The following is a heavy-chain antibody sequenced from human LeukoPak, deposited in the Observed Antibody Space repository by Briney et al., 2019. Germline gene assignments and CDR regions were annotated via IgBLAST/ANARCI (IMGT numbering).Heavy chain of an antibody. V-gene: IGHV4-61*02. D-gene: IGHD3-10*01. CDR3: ARDPGGASDY. CDR1: GGSISSGSYY. Sequence: SQTLSLTCTASGGSISSGSYYWSWIWQPAGKGLEWIGRIYTSGSTNYNPSLRSRVTISVDTSKNQFSLKLSSVTAADTAVYYCARDPGGASDYWGQGTLVTVSS. CDR2: IYTSGST. J-gene: IGHJ4*02.